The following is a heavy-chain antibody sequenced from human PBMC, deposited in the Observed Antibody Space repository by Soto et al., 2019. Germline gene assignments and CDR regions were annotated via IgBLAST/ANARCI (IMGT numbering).Heavy chain of an antibody. D-gene: IGHD3-22*01. CDR1: GGTFSSYT. J-gene: IGHJ3*02. Sequence: QVQLVQSGAEVKKPGSSVKVSCKASGGTFSSYTISWVRQAPGQGLEWMGRIIPILGIANYAQKFQGRVTITADKPTRTANMGLRSRRSEDTAVYYWARDGEGDYNDSSGPPTHAFDIWGQGTMVTVSS. CDR3: ARDGEGDYNDSSGPPTHAFDI. V-gene: IGHV1-69*08. CDR2: IIPILGIA.